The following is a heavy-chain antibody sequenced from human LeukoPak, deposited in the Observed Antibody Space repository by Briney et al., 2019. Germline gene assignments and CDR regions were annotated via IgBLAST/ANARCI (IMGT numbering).Heavy chain of an antibody. D-gene: IGHD3-10*01. CDR1: GFTFSNYA. CDR2: ISGGSGNI. CDR3: AKGSDYYGSVTSKKTD. Sequence: GGSLRLSCSVSGFTFSNYAMHWVSRAPGKGLEWVSLISGGSGNIYYVDSVKGRFTISRDNSKHTLYVQMTSLRAEDTAIYYCAKGSDYYGSVTSKKTDWGQGTLVTVSS. J-gene: IGHJ4*02. V-gene: IGHV3-23*01.